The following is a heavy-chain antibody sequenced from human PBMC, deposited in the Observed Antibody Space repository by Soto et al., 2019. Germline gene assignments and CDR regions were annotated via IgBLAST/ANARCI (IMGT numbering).Heavy chain of an antibody. J-gene: IGHJ4*02. CDR1: GFTFSSYA. V-gene: IGHV3-23*01. CDR2: ISPSGDT. CDR3: ARSGSYSWLPY. D-gene: IGHD1-26*01. Sequence: GGSLRLSCAASGFTFSSYALSWVRQAPGRGLEWVSSISPSGDTYYADSVKGRFTLSRDNSKNTVYLQMNSLKVEDTALYFCARSGSYSWLPYWGQGTLVTAPQ.